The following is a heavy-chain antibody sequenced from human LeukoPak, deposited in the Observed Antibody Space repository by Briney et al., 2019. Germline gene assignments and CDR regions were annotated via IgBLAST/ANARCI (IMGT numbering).Heavy chain of an antibody. V-gene: IGHV4-59*01. CDR2: IYYDGST. J-gene: IGHJ2*01. Sequence: PSETLSLTCTVSGGSISISYWSWIRQPPGEGLEWIGYIYYDGSTSYNPSLKSRVSISVDTSKNQFSLNLSSVTAADTAVYYCARGSRSGNWYFDLWGRGTLVTVSS. CDR1: GGSISISY. D-gene: IGHD1-14*01. CDR3: ARGSRSGNWYFDL.